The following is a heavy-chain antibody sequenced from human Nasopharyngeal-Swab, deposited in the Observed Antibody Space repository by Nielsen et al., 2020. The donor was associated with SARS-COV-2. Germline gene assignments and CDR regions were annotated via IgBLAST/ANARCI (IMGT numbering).Heavy chain of an antibody. D-gene: IGHD5-18*01. CDR1: GFTFSSYD. J-gene: IGHJ4*02. CDR3: ATWMTAHFDY. V-gene: IGHV3-23*01. CDR2: ISVSGVTT. Sequence: GESLKISCAASGFTFSSYDMSWVRQAPGKGLEWVSSISVSGVTTYYADSVKGRFTISRDNSRNTAYLQIKSLRVEDAAVYYCATWMTAHFDYWGQGTLVTVSS.